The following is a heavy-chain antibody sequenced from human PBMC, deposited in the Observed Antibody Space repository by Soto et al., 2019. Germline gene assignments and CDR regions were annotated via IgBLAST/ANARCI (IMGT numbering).Heavy chain of an antibody. V-gene: IGHV3-15*01. CDR3: TTDWGSEGILDY. D-gene: IGHD7-27*01. Sequence: GGSLRLSCAASGFTFSNAWMSWVRQAPGKGLEWVGRSKSKTDGVTTEYAAPVKGRFTISRDDSKNTLYLQMNSLKTEDTAVYYCTTDWGSEGILDYWGQGTLVTVSS. J-gene: IGHJ4*02. CDR2: SKSKTDGVTT. CDR1: GFTFSNAW.